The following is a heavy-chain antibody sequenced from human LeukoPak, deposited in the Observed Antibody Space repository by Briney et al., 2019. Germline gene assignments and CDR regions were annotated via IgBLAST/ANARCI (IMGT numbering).Heavy chain of an antibody. CDR1: GFTFSSYE. J-gene: IGHJ4*02. V-gene: IGHV3-48*03. Sequence: GGSLRLSCAASGFTFSSYEMNWVRQAPGKGLEWVSYISNSGNTIYYADSVKGRFTISRDNAKNSLYLQMNSLRAEDTAVYYCARRSRGTGSWYHFDYWGQGTLVTVPS. CDR2: ISNSGNTI. CDR3: ARRSRGTGSWYHFDY. D-gene: IGHD2-15*01.